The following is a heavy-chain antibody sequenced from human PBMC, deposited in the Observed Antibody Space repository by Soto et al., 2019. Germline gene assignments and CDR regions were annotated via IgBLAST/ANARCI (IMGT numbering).Heavy chain of an antibody. CDR3: ARGRRYIRGLRWEITYYYGMDV. V-gene: IGHV4-34*01. CDR1: GGSFSGYY. J-gene: IGHJ6*02. D-gene: IGHD1-26*01. CDR2: INHSGST. Sequence: QVQLQQWGAGLLKPSETLSLTCAVYGGSFSGYYWSWIRQPPGKGLEWIGEINHSGSTNYNPSLKSRVTISVDTSKNQFSLKLSSVTAADTAVYYCARGRRYIRGLRWEITYYYGMDVWGQETTVTVSS.